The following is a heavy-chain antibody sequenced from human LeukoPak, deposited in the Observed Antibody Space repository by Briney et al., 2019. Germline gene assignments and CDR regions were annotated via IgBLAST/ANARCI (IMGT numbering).Heavy chain of an antibody. CDR1: GGSISSYY. V-gene: IGHV4-59*01. D-gene: IGHD6-19*01. Sequence: PSETLSLTCTVSGGSISSYYWNWIRQPPGKGLEWIAYIYYSGSTNYNPSLKSRVTISVDTSKNQFSLKLTSLTAADTAVYYCARSANRGGSGWYYLDYWGQGTLVTVSS. CDR3: ARSANRGGSGWYYLDY. J-gene: IGHJ4*02. CDR2: IYYSGST.